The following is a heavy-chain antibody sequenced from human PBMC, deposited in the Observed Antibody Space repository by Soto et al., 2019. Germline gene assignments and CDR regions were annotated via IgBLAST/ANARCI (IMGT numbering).Heavy chain of an antibody. Sequence: GASVKVSCKASGYAFTYYGIHWVRLAPGQRLEWMGWINAGNGHTEYSQNYQDRITITTDTSASTAYMELSSLRSEDTAVYYCARSGYSSGYVGYFDFWGQGTLVTVSS. D-gene: IGHD5-18*01. J-gene: IGHJ4*02. CDR1: GYAFTYYG. CDR2: INAGNGHT. V-gene: IGHV1-3*01. CDR3: ARSGYSSGYVGYFDF.